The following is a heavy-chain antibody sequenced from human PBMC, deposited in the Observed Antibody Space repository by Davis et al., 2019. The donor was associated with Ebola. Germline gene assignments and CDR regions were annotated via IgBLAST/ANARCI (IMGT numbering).Heavy chain of an antibody. J-gene: IGHJ4*02. CDR1: GYTFTGYY. CDR3: ARDVIPMITFGGVRAFDY. CDR2: INPSGGST. V-gene: IGHV1-46*01. Sequence: ASVKVSFKASGYTFTGYYMHWVRQAPGQGLEWMGIINPSGGSTSYAQKFQGRVTMTRDTSTSTVYMELSSLRSEDTAVYYCARDVIPMITFGGVRAFDYWGQGTLVTVSS. D-gene: IGHD3-16*01.